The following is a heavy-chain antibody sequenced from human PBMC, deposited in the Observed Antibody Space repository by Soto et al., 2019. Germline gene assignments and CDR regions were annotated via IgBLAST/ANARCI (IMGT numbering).Heavy chain of an antibody. V-gene: IGHV4-34*01. CDR3: ARGVYNWFDP. CDR2: INHSGST. CDR1: GGSFSGYY. J-gene: IGHJ5*02. Sequence: QVQLQQWGAGLLKPSETLSLTCAVYGGSFSGYYWSWIRQPPGKGLEWIGEINHSGSTNYNPSLKSRVTISVATSKNQFPLKLSSVTAGDTAGNYWARGVYNWFDPWGKETLVTVSS.